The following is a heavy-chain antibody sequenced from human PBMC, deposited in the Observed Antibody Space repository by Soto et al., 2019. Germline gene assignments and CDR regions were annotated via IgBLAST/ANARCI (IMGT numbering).Heavy chain of an antibody. CDR2: IYGHGTT. Sequence: GSLRLSCAASGFAVSQSYMNWVRQAPGKGLEWVSVIYGHGTTGYADSAKGRFTISRDSCMNTLHLLMNSLRVEDTAVYFCASLFNSARYIDFWGQGIAVTVS. J-gene: IGHJ4*02. CDR3: ASLFNSARYIDF. CDR1: GFAVSQSY. D-gene: IGHD1-26*01. V-gene: IGHV3-66*01.